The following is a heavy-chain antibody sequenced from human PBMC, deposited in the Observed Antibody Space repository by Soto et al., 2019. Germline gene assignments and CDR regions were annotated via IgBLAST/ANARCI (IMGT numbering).Heavy chain of an antibody. Sequence: QVQLVQSGAEVKKPGSSVKVSCKASGGTFSSYAISWVRQAPGQGLEWMGEIISMFGAAMYAQKFQGRVTITADESASTAYMELSSLRSEDTDVYYCARGGKERFRGSGMDVWGQGTTVTVS. CDR3: ARGGKERFRGSGMDV. D-gene: IGHD1-1*01. CDR1: GGTFSSYA. CDR2: IISMFGAA. J-gene: IGHJ6*02. V-gene: IGHV1-69*01.